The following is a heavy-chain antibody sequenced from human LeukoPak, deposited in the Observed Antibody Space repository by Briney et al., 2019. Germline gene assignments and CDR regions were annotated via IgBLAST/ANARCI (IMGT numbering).Heavy chain of an antibody. CDR3: AKVPNSGSYTIFDY. CDR2: IYSGGST. V-gene: IGHV3-53*01. Sequence: GGSLRLSCAASGFTVSGNYMSWVRQAPGKGLEWVSIIYSGGSTYYADSVKGRFTISRDNSKNTLYLQMNSLRAEDTAVYYCAKVPNSGSYTIFDYWGQGTLVTVSS. J-gene: IGHJ4*02. D-gene: IGHD1-26*01. CDR1: GFTVSGNY.